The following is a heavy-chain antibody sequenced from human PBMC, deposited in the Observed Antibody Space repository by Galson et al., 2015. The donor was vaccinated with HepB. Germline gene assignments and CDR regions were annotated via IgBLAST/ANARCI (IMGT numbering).Heavy chain of an antibody. D-gene: IGHD6-6*01. CDR2: INPSGDST. J-gene: IGHJ4*02. V-gene: IGHV1-46*01. CDR3: ARDKGMAGRPPAPADY. Sequence: SVKVSCKASGSTVSNSYFQWVRQAPGQGLEWMGLINPSGDSTRYAQKFQDRVTMTRDTSTNTVYMELSSLRSEDTAVYYCARDKGMAGRPPAPADYWGQGTLVTVSS. CDR1: GSTVSNSY.